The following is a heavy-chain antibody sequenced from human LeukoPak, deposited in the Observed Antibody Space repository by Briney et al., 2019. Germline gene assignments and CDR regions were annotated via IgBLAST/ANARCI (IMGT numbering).Heavy chain of an antibody. CDR1: GFTFSSYA. Sequence: PGGSLRLSCAASGFTFSSYAMNWVRQAPGKGLEWVSYISSSGGTKYYPDSVKGRFTISRDNAKNSLYLQMNSLRAEDTAVYYCAELGITMIGGVWGKGTTVTISS. CDR2: ISSSGGTK. V-gene: IGHV3-48*03. D-gene: IGHD3-10*02. CDR3: AELGITMIGGV. J-gene: IGHJ6*04.